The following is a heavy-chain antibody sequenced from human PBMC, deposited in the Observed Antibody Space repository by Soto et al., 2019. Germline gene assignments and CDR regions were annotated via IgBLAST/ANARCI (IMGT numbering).Heavy chain of an antibody. CDR2: IYHSGST. Sequence: SETLSLTSTVSGGSISNGVYYWSWIRQPPGKGLEWIGYIYHSGSTYYNPSLKSRVTISVDRSKNQFSLKLSSVTAADTAVYYCASSHAGAHITAAVHWGQGTLVTVSS. V-gene: IGHV4-30-2*01. CDR3: ASSHAGAHITAAVH. D-gene: IGHD6-13*01. CDR1: GGSISNGVYY. J-gene: IGHJ4*02.